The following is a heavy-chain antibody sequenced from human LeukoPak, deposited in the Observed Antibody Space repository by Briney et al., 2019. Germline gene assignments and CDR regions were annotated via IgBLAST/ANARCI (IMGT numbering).Heavy chain of an antibody. CDR2: ISHDGSNK. CDR3: AKDGDSGDFDY. V-gene: IGHV3-30*18. D-gene: IGHD3-10*01. CDR1: GFTFTNYC. J-gene: IGHJ4*02. Sequence: PGGSPRLSCAAPGFTFTNYCIHWGRPAPGKGVEWVAVISHDGSNKYYADSVKGRFTISRDNSKNTLYLQMNSLRAEDTAVFYCAKDGDSGDFDYWGQGTLVTVSS.